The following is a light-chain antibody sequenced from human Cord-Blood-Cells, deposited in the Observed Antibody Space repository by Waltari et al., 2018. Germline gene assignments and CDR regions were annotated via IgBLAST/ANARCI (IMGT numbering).Light chain of an antibody. CDR1: QSVSSSY. CDR2: CAS. J-gene: IGKJ3*01. CDR3: QQYGSSRVT. Sequence: TGLTQSPGTLSLSPGERATLSCRASQSVSSSYLAWYQQKPGQGPSLLIYCASSRATSIPDRFSGSGSGTDFTLTISRLEPEDFAVYYCQQYGSSRVTFGPATKVDIK. V-gene: IGKV3-20*01.